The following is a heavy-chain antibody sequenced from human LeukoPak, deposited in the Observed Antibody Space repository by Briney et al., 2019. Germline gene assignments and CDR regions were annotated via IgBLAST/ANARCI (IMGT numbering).Heavy chain of an antibody. D-gene: IGHD6-13*01. Sequence: GGSLRLSCETSGFTLSSYVMNWVRQAPGKGLEWVSCIIGSGSDTYYADAVKGRFSLSRDNSKNTVFLQMNSLRVEDTAVYYCAKDHGAASGDFDYWGQGTLVTVSS. J-gene: IGHJ4*01. CDR1: GFTLSSYV. CDR3: AKDHGAASGDFDY. V-gene: IGHV3-23*01. CDR2: IIGSGSDT.